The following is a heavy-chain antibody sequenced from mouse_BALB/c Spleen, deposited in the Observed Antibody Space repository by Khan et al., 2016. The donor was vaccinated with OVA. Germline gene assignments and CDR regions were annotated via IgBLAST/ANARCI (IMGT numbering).Heavy chain of an antibody. D-gene: IGHD1-1*01. Sequence: VRVQQSGAELAKPGASVKMSCKASGYTFINYWILWGKQRPGQGLEWIGYINPSTGYTEYNQNFKDKATLTADKSSSTAYMQLSSLTSEESAVYYCARSGLRCDFAYWGQGTTLTVSS. CDR1: GYTFINYW. CDR3: ARSGLRCDFAY. J-gene: IGHJ2*01. CDR2: INPSTGYT. V-gene: IGHV1-7*01.